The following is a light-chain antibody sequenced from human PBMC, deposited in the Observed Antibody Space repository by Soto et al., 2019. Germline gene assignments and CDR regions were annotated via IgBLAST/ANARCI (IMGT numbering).Light chain of an antibody. J-gene: IGKJ1*01. V-gene: IGKV3-20*01. CDR3: HQYGSSPWT. Sequence: IALTQSPDTLSLSPGERATLSCRASQSVSSTYLAWYQQKPGQAPRLLIYGASSRATGITDRLSGSGSGRDFTLTISRVEPEDFAVYYCHQYGSSPWTFGQGTKMEIK. CDR1: QSVSSTY. CDR2: GAS.